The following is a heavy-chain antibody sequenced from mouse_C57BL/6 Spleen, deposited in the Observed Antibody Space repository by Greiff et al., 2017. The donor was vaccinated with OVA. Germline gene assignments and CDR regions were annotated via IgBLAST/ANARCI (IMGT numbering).Heavy chain of an antibody. J-gene: IGHJ2*01. D-gene: IGHD2-3*01. CDR2: INPNNGGT. V-gene: IGHV1-22*01. CDR1: GYTFTDYN. Sequence: EVQRVESGPELVKPGASVKMSCKASGYTFTDYNMHWVKQSHGKSLEWIGYINPNNGGTSYNQKFKGKATLTVNKSSSTAYMELRSLTSEDSAVYYCARCLGWLPPDYWGQGTTLTVSS. CDR3: ARCLGWLPPDY.